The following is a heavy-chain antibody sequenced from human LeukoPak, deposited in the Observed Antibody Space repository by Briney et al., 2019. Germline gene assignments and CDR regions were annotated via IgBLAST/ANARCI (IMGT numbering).Heavy chain of an antibody. CDR3: ARRGSADLDY. D-gene: IGHD3-16*01. J-gene: IGHJ4*02. CDR1: GYTFTSYY. CDR2: INPSGSST. V-gene: IGHV1-46*01. Sequence: ASVTVSCKASGYTFTSYYMHWVRQAPGQGLEWMGIINPSGSSTSYAQKFQGRVTITRDTSTSTVYMELSSLRSEDTAVYYCARRGSADLDYWGQGTLVTVSS.